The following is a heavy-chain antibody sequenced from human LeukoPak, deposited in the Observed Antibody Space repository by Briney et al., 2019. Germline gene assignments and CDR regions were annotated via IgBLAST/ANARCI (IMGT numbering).Heavy chain of an antibody. CDR2: ISGSGGST. CDR3: AEVLTQGSDWYFAFDI. CDR1: GFTFSSYA. D-gene: IGHD6-13*01. Sequence: GGSLRLSCAASGFTFSSYAMSWVRQAPGKGLEWVSTISGSGGSTYYADSMKGRFIISRDDSKNTLYLQMYSLRAEDTAVYYCAEVLTQGSDWYFAFDIWGQGTMVTVSS. J-gene: IGHJ3*02. V-gene: IGHV3-23*01.